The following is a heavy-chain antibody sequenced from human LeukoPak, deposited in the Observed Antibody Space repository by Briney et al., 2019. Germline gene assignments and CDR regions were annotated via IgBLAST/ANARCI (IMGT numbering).Heavy chain of an antibody. V-gene: IGHV3-30*04. CDR3: ARVRSPIYGDYGGGFDY. CDR2: ISYDGSNK. J-gene: IGHJ4*02. D-gene: IGHD4-17*01. Sequence: SGGSLRLSCAASGFTFSSYAMHWVRQAPGKGLEWVAVISYDGSNKYYADSVKGRFTISRDNSKNTLYLQMNSLRAEDTAVYYCARVRSPIYGDYGGGFDYWGQGTLVTVSS. CDR1: GFTFSSYA.